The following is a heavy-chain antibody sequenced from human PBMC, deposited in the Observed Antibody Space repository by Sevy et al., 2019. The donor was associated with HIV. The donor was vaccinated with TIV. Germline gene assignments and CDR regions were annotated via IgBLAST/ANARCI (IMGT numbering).Heavy chain of an antibody. CDR1: GGSISSGGFS. Sequence: SETLSLTCAVSGGSISSGGFSWSWIRQPPGKDLEWIGYIYHSGATYYNPSLKSRVTISVDRSKNQFALKLSSVTAADTAVYYSAGSVITPGYNYAMDVWGQGTTVTISS. CDR2: IYHSGAT. D-gene: IGHD3-10*01. J-gene: IGHJ6*02. CDR3: AGSVITPGYNYAMDV. V-gene: IGHV4-30-2*01.